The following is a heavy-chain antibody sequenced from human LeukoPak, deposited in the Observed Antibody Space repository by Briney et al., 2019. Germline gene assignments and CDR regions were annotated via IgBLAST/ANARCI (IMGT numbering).Heavy chain of an antibody. CDR2: IYYTGST. D-gene: IGHD3-10*01. CDR1: GGSITSSAYY. V-gene: IGHV4-39*01. CDR3: ARWFGKTLAGVY. Sequence: PSETLSLTCTVSGGSITSSAYYWGWIRHPPGKGLEWIGTIYYTGSTYYNPSLKSRVTISVDTSKNQFSLKLSSVTATDTAVYYCARWFGKTLAGVYWGEGTLVTVSS. J-gene: IGHJ4*02.